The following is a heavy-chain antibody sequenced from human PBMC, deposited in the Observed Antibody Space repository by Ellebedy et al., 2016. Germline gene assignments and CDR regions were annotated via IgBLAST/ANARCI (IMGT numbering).Heavy chain of an antibody. D-gene: IGHD4-17*01. J-gene: IGHJ4*02. CDR2: ISGDGDTT. CDR1: ELNLGNYF. CDR3: YYGHYSGF. Sequence: GESLKISCTASELNLGNYFMSWVRQAPGGGLEWFSTISGDGDTTFSADSVKGRFTISRDNSRYTLYLQMDSLTAADTAVYYCYYGHYSGFWGQGTLVTVSS. V-gene: IGHV3-23*01.